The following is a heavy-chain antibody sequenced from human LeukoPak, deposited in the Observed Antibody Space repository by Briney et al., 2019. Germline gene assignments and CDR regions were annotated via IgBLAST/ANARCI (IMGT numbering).Heavy chain of an antibody. Sequence: DPGESLRLSCAASGFTFSDYYMSWIRQAPGKGLEWVSYISSSGSTIYYADSVKGRFTISRDNAKNSLYLQMNSLRAEDTAVYYCARDRFSSGWYDYYGMDVWGQGTTVTVSS. CDR2: ISSSGSTI. CDR1: GFTFSDYY. D-gene: IGHD6-19*01. V-gene: IGHV3-11*01. J-gene: IGHJ6*02. CDR3: ARDRFSSGWYDYYGMDV.